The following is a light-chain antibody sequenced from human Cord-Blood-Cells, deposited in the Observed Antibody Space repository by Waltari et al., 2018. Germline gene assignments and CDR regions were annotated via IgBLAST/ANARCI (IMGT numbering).Light chain of an antibody. CDR1: SIDVGSYNL. Sequence: QSALTQPASVSGSPGQSITISCTGTSIDVGSYNLVSWYQQHPGKAPKLTIYEGSKRPSGVSNRFSGSKSGNTASLTISGLQAEDEADYYCSSYTSSSTLVFGGGTKLTVL. CDR3: SSYTSSSTLV. V-gene: IGLV2-14*02. J-gene: IGLJ3*02. CDR2: EGS.